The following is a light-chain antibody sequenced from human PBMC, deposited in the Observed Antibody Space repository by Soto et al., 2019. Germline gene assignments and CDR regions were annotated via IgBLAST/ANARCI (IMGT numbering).Light chain of an antibody. CDR1: SSDVGAYNY. Sequence: QSVLTQPASVSGSPGQSITISCTGTSSDVGAYNYVSWYQHHPGKAPKLMIYEVTNRPSGVSNRFSGSKSGNTASLTISGLQAEDEADYYCNSYTTNCNRVFGTGTKVTVL. J-gene: IGLJ1*01. CDR2: EVT. CDR3: NSYTTNCNRV. V-gene: IGLV2-14*01.